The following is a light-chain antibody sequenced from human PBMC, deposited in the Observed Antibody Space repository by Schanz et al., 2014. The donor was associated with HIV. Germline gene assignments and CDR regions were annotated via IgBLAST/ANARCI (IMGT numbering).Light chain of an antibody. J-gene: IGLJ2*01. V-gene: IGLV1-40*01. Sequence: QSVLTQPPSVSGAPGQRVTISCTGSSSNIGAGYDVHWYQQLPGTGPKLLIYGTHDRLSEIPDRFSGSKTGTSATLAIVGLQTGDEADYYCATWDRTLSAVVFGGGTKLTVL. CDR2: GTH. CDR3: ATWDRTLSAVV. CDR1: SSNIGAGYD.